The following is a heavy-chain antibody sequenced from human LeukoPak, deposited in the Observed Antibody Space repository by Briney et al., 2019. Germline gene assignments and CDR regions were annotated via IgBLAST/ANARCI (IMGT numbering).Heavy chain of an antibody. Sequence: ASVKVSCKASGYTFTSYDINWVRQAPGQGLEWMGWINPNTGDTNYAQNFQGRVTMNRDTSISTAYMELSSLRSDDTAVYYCARSADGYTCGHFDFWGQGTLVTVSS. CDR3: ARSADGYTCGHFDF. CDR1: GYTFTSYD. CDR2: INPNTGDT. D-gene: IGHD5-18*01. J-gene: IGHJ4*02. V-gene: IGHV1-2*02.